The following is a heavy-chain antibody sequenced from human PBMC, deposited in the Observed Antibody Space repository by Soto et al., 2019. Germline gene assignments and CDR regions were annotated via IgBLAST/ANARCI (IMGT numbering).Heavy chain of an antibody. V-gene: IGHV1-24*01. J-gene: IGHJ6*02. D-gene: IGHD3-9*01. CDR3: ATGTRVGILTGYPHYYYYYGMDV. CDR1: GYTLTELS. Sequence: GASVKVSCKVSGYTLTELSMHWVRQAPGKGLEWMGGFDPEDGETIYAQKFQGRVTMTEDTSTDTAYMELSSLRSEDTAVYYCATGTRVGILTGYPHYYYYYGMDVWGQGILVTVSS. CDR2: FDPEDGET.